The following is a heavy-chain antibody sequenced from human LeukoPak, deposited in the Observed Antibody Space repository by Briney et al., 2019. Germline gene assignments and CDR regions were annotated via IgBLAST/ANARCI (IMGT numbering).Heavy chain of an antibody. J-gene: IGHJ2*01. CDR3: ARHVSVTPWYFDL. V-gene: IGHV4-59*08. CDR2: IYYAGNT. D-gene: IGHD4-17*01. Sequence: SETLSLTCTVSGGSISSYFWSWIRQPPGKALEWIGYIYYAGNTKYSPSLKGRVTISVDTSKNQFSLRLSSVTAADTAVYYCARHVSVTPWYFDLWGRGTLVTVSS. CDR1: GGSISSYF.